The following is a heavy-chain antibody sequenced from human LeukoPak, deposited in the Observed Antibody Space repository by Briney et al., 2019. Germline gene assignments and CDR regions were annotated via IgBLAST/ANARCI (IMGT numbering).Heavy chain of an antibody. Sequence: GGSLRLSCAASGFSFSSYAMSWVRQAPGKGLEWVSAISYSGGSTYHADSVKGRFTISRDNSKNTLYLQMNSLRAEDTAVYYCARDRNPWSMDVWGQGTTVTVSS. CDR3: ARDRNPWSMDV. D-gene: IGHD3-3*01. CDR1: GFSFSSYA. V-gene: IGHV3-23*01. CDR2: ISYSGGST. J-gene: IGHJ6*02.